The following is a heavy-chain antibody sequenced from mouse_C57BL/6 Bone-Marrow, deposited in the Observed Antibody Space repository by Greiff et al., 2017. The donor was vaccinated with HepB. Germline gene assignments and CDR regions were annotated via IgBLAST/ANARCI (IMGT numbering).Heavy chain of an antibody. CDR1: GFNIKDDY. D-gene: IGHD3-1*01. J-gene: IGHJ3*01. Sequence: VQLQQSGAELVRPGASVKLSCTASGFNIKDDYMHWVKQRPEQGLEWIGWIGPENGDTEYASKFQGKATITADTSSNTAYLQLSSLASEDTAVYYSVTAQGAWCGFACWGQGTLVTVAA. CDR3: VTAQGAWCGFAC. V-gene: IGHV14-4*01. CDR2: IGPENGDT.